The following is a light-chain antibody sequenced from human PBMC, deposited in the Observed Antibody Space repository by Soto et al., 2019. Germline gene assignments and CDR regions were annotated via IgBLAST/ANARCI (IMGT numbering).Light chain of an antibody. CDR1: QVTSRY. J-gene: IGKJ5*01. V-gene: IGKV3-20*01. CDR3: QQYSTSPIS. CDR2: GAS. Sequence: ENVLTQSPGTLSLSPGERATLSCRASQVTSRYLSWYQQRPGQAPRLLIYGASSRATGIPDRFSDSGSGTDFTLTISRLEPEDFAVYYCQQYSTSPISFGQGTRLEIK.